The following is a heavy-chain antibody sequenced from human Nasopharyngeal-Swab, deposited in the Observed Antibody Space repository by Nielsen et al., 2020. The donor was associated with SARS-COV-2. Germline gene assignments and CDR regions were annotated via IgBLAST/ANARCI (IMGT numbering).Heavy chain of an antibody. Sequence: GGSLRLSRAASGFTFSSYWMHWVRQAPGKGLVWVSRINSDGSSTSYADSVKGRFTISRDNAKNTLYLQMNSLRAEDTAVYYCARGSMVRGQGVEDYWGQGTLVTVSS. CDR1: GFTFSSYW. V-gene: IGHV3-74*01. D-gene: IGHD3-10*01. J-gene: IGHJ4*02. CDR3: ARGSMVRGQGVEDY. CDR2: INSDGSST.